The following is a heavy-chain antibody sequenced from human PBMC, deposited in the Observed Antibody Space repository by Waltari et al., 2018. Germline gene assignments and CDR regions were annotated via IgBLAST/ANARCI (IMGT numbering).Heavy chain of an antibody. D-gene: IGHD2-21*01. CDR1: GGSFSGYYY. Sequence: QVQLQQWGAGLLKPSETLSLTCGVYGGSFSGYYYWTWIRQSPGKGLEWIGEINHRGTTTYHPSLKRRPTIAVDTSKNQFSLNLSSVTAADTAVYYCARRVIQWYFDFWGRGTLVTVSS. CDR3: ARRVIQWYFDF. V-gene: IGHV4-34*01. J-gene: IGHJ2*01. CDR2: INHRGTT.